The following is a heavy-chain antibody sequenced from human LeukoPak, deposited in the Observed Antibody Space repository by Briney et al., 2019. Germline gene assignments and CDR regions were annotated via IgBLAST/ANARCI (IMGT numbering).Heavy chain of an antibody. D-gene: IGHD6-13*01. CDR3: AKEGPFSSSWYWAGPNYGMDV. Sequence: PGGSLRLSCAASGFTFSSYAMSWVRQAPGKGLEWVSAISGSGGSTYYADSVKGRFTISSDNSKNTLYLQMNSLRAEDTAVYYCAKEGPFSSSWYWAGPNYGMDVWGQGTTVTVSS. J-gene: IGHJ6*02. V-gene: IGHV3-23*01. CDR2: ISGSGGST. CDR1: GFTFSSYA.